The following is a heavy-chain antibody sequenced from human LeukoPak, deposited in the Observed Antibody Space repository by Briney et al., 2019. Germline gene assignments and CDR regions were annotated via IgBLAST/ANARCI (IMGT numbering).Heavy chain of an antibody. CDR3: ARSGLNRFDY. D-gene: IGHD2-15*01. J-gene: IGHJ4*02. CDR1: GFTFSIHG. CDR2: FSGSGGST. V-gene: IGHV3-23*01. Sequence: GGSLRLSCAASGFTFSIHGMNWVRQAPGKGLEWVSTFSGSGGSTYYADSVKGRFSISRDNSKNTLYLQMNSLRDEDTAAYYCARSGLNRFDYWGQGTLVTVSS.